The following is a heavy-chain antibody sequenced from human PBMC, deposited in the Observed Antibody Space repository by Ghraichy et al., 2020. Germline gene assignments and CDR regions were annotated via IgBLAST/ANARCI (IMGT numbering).Heavy chain of an antibody. J-gene: IGHJ6*03. CDR3: AKERVYMDV. Sequence: GGSLRLSCAVAGFTLSSYAMSWVRQAPGKGLEWVSAISGSDGSTDYADSVKGRFTISRDNSKNTLCLQMNSLRAEDTAVYYCAKERVYMDVWGKGTTVTVSS. V-gene: IGHV3-23*01. CDR1: GFTLSSYA. CDR2: ISGSDGST.